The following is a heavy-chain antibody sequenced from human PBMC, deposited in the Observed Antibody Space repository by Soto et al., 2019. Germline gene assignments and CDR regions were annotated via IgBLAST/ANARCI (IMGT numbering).Heavy chain of an antibody. CDR2: ISVYNGNT. D-gene: IGHD5-12*01. J-gene: IGHJ4*02. CDR3: ASGGIKEMATGNFAY. CDR1: GYTFTSYV. V-gene: IGHV1-18*01. Sequence: QVQLVQSGPEVKKPGASVKVSCKASGYTFTSYVISWVRQAPGQGLDWMGWISVYNGNTKYAQKLQGRLTMTTDTSTSTVYMELRSLRSDDTAVYYCASGGIKEMATGNFAYWGQGTLVTVSS.